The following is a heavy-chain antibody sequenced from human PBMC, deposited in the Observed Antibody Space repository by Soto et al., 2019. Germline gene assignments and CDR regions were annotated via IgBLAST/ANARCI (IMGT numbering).Heavy chain of an antibody. CDR1: GFTFSSYA. CDR2: ISYDGGNK. CDR3: AKDLVVLVTPYYGMDV. J-gene: IGHJ6*02. D-gene: IGHD3-22*01. Sequence: QVQLVESGGGVVQPGRSLRLSCAASGFTFSSYAMHWVRQAPGKGLEWVTAISYDGGNKYYPDSLKGRFTISRDNSKTTLYLLMNSLRAEDTADYYCAKDLVVLVTPYYGMDVWGQGTTVTVSS. V-gene: IGHV3-30*18.